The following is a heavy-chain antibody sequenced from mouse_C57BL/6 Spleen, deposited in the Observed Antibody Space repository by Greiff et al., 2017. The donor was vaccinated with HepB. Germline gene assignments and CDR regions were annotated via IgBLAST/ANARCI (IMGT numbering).Heavy chain of an antibody. CDR2: IDPSDSYT. J-gene: IGHJ2*01. Sequence: QVQLQQPGAELVRPGTSVKLSCKASGYTFTSYWMHWVKQRPGQGLEWIGVIDPSDSYTNYNQKFKGKATLTVDTSSSTAYMQLSSLTSEDSAVYYCARALIYDGYSSDYWGQGTTLTVSS. CDR3: ARALIYDGYSSDY. D-gene: IGHD2-3*01. V-gene: IGHV1-59*01. CDR1: GYTFTSYW.